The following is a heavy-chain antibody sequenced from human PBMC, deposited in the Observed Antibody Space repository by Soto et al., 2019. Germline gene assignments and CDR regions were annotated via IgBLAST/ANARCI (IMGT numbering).Heavy chain of an antibody. J-gene: IGHJ4*02. CDR3: ARASMRDGYHCDY. D-gene: IGHD5-12*01. CDR2: IYYSGST. V-gene: IGHV4-61*01. Sequence: QVQLQESGPGLVKPSETLSLTCTVSGGSVSSGSYYWSWIRQPPGKGLEWIGYIYYSGSTNYNPSLKSRVTISVDTSKNQFSLKLSSVTAADTAVYYCARASMRDGYHCDYWGQGTLVTVSS. CDR1: GGSVSSGSYY.